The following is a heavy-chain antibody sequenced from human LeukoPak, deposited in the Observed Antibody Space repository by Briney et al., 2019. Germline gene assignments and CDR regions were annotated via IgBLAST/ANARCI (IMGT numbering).Heavy chain of an antibody. V-gene: IGHV3-23*01. CDR2: ISGSGGST. J-gene: IGHJ4*02. CDR1: GFAFGNYA. D-gene: IGHD6-19*01. Sequence: GGSLRLSCAASGFAFGNYAMSWVRQAPGKGLEWVSAISGSGGSTYYADSVKGRFTISRDNPKNTLYLQMNSLRAEDTAVYYCAKESAVAEFDYWGQGTLVTVSS. CDR3: AKESAVAEFDY.